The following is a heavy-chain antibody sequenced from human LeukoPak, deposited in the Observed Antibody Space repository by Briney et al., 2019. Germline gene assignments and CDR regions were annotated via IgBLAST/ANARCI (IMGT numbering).Heavy chain of an antibody. V-gene: IGHV3-53*01. Sequence: GGSLRLSCAASGFTVSSNYMSWVRQAPGKGLEWVAVIYSGGDTYYADSVKGRFTISRDNSKNTLYLQMNTLSAADTAVYYCARASGYSGYDPFDYWGQGTLVTVSS. CDR1: GFTVSSNY. CDR2: IYSGGDT. J-gene: IGHJ4*02. CDR3: ARASGYSGYDPFDY. D-gene: IGHD5-12*01.